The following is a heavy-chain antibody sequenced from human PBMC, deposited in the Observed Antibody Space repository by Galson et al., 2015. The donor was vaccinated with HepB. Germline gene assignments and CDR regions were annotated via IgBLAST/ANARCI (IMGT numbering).Heavy chain of an antibody. Sequence: SLRLSCAASGFSLSIYWMSWVRQAPGKGLEWVSIMYVGGSTSYVDSVKGRFTISSHNSKNTLYLQMNSLRPEDTAVYYCAKGGIASTSGYATGDFDLWGRGTLVTVSS. CDR1: GFSLSIYW. V-gene: IGHV3-53*04. CDR3: AKGGIASTSGYATGDFDL. J-gene: IGHJ2*01. CDR2: MYVGGST. D-gene: IGHD7-27*01.